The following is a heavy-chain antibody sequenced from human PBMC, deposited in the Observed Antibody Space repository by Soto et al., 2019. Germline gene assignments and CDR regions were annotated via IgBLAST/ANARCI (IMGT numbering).Heavy chain of an antibody. D-gene: IGHD5-12*01. CDR1: GFTFSSYG. CDR2: IWYDGSNK. V-gene: IGHV3-33*01. Sequence: GESLKISCAASGFTFSSYGMHWVRQAPGKGLEWVAVIWYDGSNKYYADSVKGRFTISRDNSKNTLYLQMNSLRAEDTAVYYCARGFSGLRLRYYYYYYMDVWGKGTTVTVSS. CDR3: ARGFSGLRLRYYYYYYMDV. J-gene: IGHJ6*03.